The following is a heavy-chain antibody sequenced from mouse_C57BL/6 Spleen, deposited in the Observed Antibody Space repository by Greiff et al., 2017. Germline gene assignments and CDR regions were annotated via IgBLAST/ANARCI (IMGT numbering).Heavy chain of an antibody. V-gene: IGHV10-1*01. CDR3: VRGGGTPAWFAY. J-gene: IGHJ3*01. CDR1: GFSFNTYA. Sequence: EVKLMESGGGLVQPKGSLKLSCAASGFSFNTYAMNWVRQAPGKGLEWVARIRSKSNNYATYYADSVKDRFTISRDDSESMLYLQMNNLKTEDTAMYYCVRGGGTPAWFAYWGQGTLVTVSA. D-gene: IGHD1-1*01. CDR2: IRSKSNNYAT.